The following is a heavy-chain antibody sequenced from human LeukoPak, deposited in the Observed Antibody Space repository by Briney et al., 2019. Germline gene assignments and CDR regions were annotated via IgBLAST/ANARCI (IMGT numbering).Heavy chain of an antibody. CDR1: GGSISSSNW. CDR2: IYSGGNT. D-gene: IGHD3-16*01. V-gene: IGHV3-53*01. J-gene: IGHJ3*02. Sequence: PSGTLSLTCAVSGGSISSSNWWSWVRQAPGKGLEWVSVIYSGGNTYYEDSVKGRFTISRDYSKNTLYLQMNSLRAEDTAVYYCASSRGSQNAFDIWGQGTMVTVSS. CDR3: ASSRGSQNAFDI.